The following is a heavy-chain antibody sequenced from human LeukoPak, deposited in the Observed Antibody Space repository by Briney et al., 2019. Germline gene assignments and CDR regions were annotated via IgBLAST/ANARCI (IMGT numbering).Heavy chain of an antibody. J-gene: IGHJ6*03. CDR3: ARGIVVVPAAHDIYYYYYYMDV. Sequence: ASVKVSCKASGYTFTSYDINWVRQATGQGLEWMGWMNPNSGNTGYAQKFQGRVTITRNTSISTAYMELSSLRSEDTAVYYCARGIVVVPAAHDIYYYYYYMDVWGKGTTVTISS. CDR2: MNPNSGNT. D-gene: IGHD2-2*01. V-gene: IGHV1-8*01. CDR1: GYTFTSYD.